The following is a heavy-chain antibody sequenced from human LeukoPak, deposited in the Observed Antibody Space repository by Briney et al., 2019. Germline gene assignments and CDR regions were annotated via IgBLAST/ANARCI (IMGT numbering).Heavy chain of an antibody. J-gene: IGHJ4*02. CDR3: ARRAAVGYASGWYREFDY. V-gene: IGHV5-51*01. CDR1: GYNFTSYW. D-gene: IGHD6-19*01. CDR2: IYPEDSDT. Sequence: GESLKISCEASGYNFTSYWIGWVRQVPGKGLEWMGIIYPEDSDTRYSPSFQGQVTISVDNSITTAYLQWGSLKASDTAIFYCARRAAVGYASGWYREFDYWGQGTLVTVPS.